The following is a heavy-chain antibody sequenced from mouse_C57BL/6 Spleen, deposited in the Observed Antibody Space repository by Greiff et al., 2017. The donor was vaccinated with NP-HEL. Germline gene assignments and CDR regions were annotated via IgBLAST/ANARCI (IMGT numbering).Heavy chain of an antibody. V-gene: IGHV1-61*01. CDR3: ARRWGRYAMDY. J-gene: IGHJ4*01. CDR2: IYPSDSET. D-gene: IGHD1-1*02. CDR1: GYTFTSYW. Sequence: VKLQQPGAELVRPGSSVKLSCKASGYTFTSYWMDWVKQRPGQGLEWIGNIYPSDSETHYNQKFKDKATLTVDKSSSTAYMQLSSLTSEDSAVYYCARRWGRYAMDYWGQGTSVTVSS.